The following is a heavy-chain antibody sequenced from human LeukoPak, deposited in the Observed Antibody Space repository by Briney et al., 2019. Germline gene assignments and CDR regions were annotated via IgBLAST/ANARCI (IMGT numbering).Heavy chain of an antibody. Sequence: ASVNVSCKASGGTFSSYAISWVRQAPGQGLEWMEGIIPIFGTANYAQKFQGRVTITADESTSTAYMELSSLRSEDTAVYYCARGVRGALSYYYYGMDVWGQGTTVTVSS. J-gene: IGHJ6*02. D-gene: IGHD3-10*01. CDR3: ARGVRGALSYYYYGMDV. V-gene: IGHV1-69*13. CDR2: IIPIFGTA. CDR1: GGTFSSYA.